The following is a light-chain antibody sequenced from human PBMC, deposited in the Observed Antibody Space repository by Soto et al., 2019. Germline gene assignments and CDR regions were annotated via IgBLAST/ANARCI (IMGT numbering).Light chain of an antibody. CDR3: SSYSDSDTKV. Sequence: QSAPTQPASVSGSPGQSMTISCGGTSSDGGDYIYVSWYQQFPGKAPTLIIYEVNNRPSVVSDRFSGSKSDTTAYLTISELQAEDEADYYCSSYSDSDTKVFGTGTKVTVL. CDR2: EVN. V-gene: IGLV2-14*03. J-gene: IGLJ1*01. CDR1: SSDGGDYIY.